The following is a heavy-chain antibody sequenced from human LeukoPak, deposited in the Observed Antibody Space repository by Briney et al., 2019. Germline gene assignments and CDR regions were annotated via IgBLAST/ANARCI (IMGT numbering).Heavy chain of an antibody. J-gene: IGHJ5*02. CDR1: GYTFTSYD. V-gene: IGHV1-8*01. Sequence: GASVKVSCKASGYTFTSYDINWVRQATGQGLEWMGWMNPNSGNTGYAQKFRGRVTMTRNTSISTAYMELSSLRSEDTAVYYCARGLTIFGVVAFDPWGQGTLVTVSS. CDR3: ARGLTIFGVVAFDP. CDR2: MNPNSGNT. D-gene: IGHD3-3*01.